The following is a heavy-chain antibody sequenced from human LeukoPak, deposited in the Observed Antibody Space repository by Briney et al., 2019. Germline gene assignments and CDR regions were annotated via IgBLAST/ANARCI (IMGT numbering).Heavy chain of an antibody. Sequence: SVEVSCKASGGTFSSYAISWVRQAPGQGLEWMGRIIPIFGTANYAQKFQGRVTITTDESTSTAYMELSSLRSEDTAVYYCARDRGLDYYDSSGYYFNWFDPWGQGTLVTVSS. CDR1: GGTFSSYA. V-gene: IGHV1-69*05. D-gene: IGHD3-22*01. CDR2: IIPIFGTA. J-gene: IGHJ5*02. CDR3: ARDRGLDYYDSSGYYFNWFDP.